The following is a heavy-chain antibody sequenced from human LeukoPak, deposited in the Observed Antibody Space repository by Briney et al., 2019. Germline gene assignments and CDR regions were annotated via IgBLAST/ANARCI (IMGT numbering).Heavy chain of an antibody. CDR3: ARDRPRLYDSSG. CDR2: INDDGTTT. D-gene: IGHD3-22*01. Sequence: GGSLRLSCAASGITGSPFSSHWLHWVRQAPGKGLMWVAHINDDGTTTTYADSVEGRFTISRDNAKTTLFLQMDSLRAEDTALYYCARDRPRLYDSSGWGQGTLVTVSS. J-gene: IGHJ4*02. V-gene: IGHV3-74*03. CDR1: GITGSPFSSHW.